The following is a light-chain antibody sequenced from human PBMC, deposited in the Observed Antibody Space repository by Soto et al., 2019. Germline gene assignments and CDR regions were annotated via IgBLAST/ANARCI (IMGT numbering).Light chain of an antibody. CDR3: QQYNNWPLT. CDR2: GAS. Sequence: EIVMTQSPATLSVSPGERATLSCRASHRVSSYLARYQQKPGQAPRLLIYGASTRATGIPARFSGSGSGTEFTLTISSLQSEDFAVYYCQQYNNWPLTFGAGTKVDIK. V-gene: IGKV3-15*01. J-gene: IGKJ4*01. CDR1: HRVSSY.